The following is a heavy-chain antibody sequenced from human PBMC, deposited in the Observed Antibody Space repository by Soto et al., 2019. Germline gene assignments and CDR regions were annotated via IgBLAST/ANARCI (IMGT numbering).Heavy chain of an antibody. CDR2: IGTSGDP. Sequence: EVLLVESGGGLVRPGGSLRLSCAASGFTFSRFDLHWVRQVTGKRLEWVSGIGTSGDPYYAVSVKGRFTVSRDNAKNSIFLEMNSLRAGDTAVYFCARAVPGYGGYYFDYWGQGALVTVSS. D-gene: IGHD4-17*01. CDR3: ARAVPGYGGYYFDY. CDR1: GFTFSRFD. J-gene: IGHJ4*02. V-gene: IGHV3-13*05.